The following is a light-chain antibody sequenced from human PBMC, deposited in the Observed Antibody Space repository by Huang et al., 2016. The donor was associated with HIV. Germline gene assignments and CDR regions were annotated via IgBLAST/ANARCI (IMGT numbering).Light chain of an antibody. J-gene: IGKJ5*01. CDR2: AAS. V-gene: IGKV1-39*01. CDR1: QSITTY. CDR3: QQSSTTPIT. Sequence: DIQMTQSPSSLSASVGDRVTITYRASQSITTYLNWYQQKPGKAPKLLIYAASSLQSGVPSRFSGHGSGTDFALTISSLQPEDFATYYCQQSSTTPITFGQGTRLEIK.